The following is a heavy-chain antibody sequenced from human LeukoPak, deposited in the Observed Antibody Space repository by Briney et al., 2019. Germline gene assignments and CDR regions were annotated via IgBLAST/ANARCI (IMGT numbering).Heavy chain of an antibody. J-gene: IGHJ4*02. V-gene: IGHV1-18*01. CDR1: GGTFGSYG. CDR3: ARVRAVGYSYGPLDY. Sequence: ASVKVSCKASGGTFGSYGISWVRQAPGQGLEWMGWISAYNGNTNYAQQLQGRVTMTTDTSTSTAYMELRSLRSDDTAVYYCARVRAVGYSYGPLDYWGQGTLVTVSS. CDR2: ISAYNGNT. D-gene: IGHD5-18*01.